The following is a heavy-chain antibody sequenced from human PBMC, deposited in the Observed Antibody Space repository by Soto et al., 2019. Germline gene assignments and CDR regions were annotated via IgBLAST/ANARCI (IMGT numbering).Heavy chain of an antibody. V-gene: IGHV3-33*01. CDR3: ARVPMTRVTRGTWFDP. CDR1: GFIYNDYG. Sequence: QVQLMESGGGVVQPGGSLRLSCTASGFIYNDYGMNWVRQSPGKGLEWVAVIWHDGSDEHYADSVKGRFTISRDNSKNMLYLQMNSLRAEDTAVYYCARVPMTRVTRGTWFDPWGQGTLVTVSS. D-gene: IGHD4-17*01. CDR2: IWHDGSDE. J-gene: IGHJ5*02.